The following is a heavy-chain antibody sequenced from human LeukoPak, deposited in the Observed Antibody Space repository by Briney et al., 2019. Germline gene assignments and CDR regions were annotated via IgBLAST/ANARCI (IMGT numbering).Heavy chain of an antibody. CDR1: GGSISNYY. J-gene: IGHJ4*02. CDR2: IYTSGST. CDR3: VRADYDSSGWPFDY. V-gene: IGHV4-4*07. D-gene: IGHD3-22*01. Sequence: SETLSLTCTVSGGSISNYYWNWIRQPAGKGLEWIGRIYTSGSTNYNSSLKSRVTMSVDMSKNQFSLKLSSVTAADTAVYFCVRADYDSSGWPFDYWGQGTLVSVSS.